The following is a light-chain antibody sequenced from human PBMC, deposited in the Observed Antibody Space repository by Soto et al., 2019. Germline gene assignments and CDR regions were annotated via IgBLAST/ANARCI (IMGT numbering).Light chain of an antibody. CDR1: QSVGTW. CDR2: GAS. Sequence: DIQMTQSPSALSASVGDRVTITCRASQSVGTWVAWYQQKPGKAPKLLIYGASNLESGVSSRFSGSGSGTEFTLTITTLQPDDFATYFCQLYNRNTWSFGPGTKVDIK. J-gene: IGKJ1*01. CDR3: QLYNRNTWS. V-gene: IGKV1-5*01.